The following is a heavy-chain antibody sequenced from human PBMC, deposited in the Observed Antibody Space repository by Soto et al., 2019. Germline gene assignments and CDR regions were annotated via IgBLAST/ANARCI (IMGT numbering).Heavy chain of an antibody. Sequence: SVKVSCKASGGTFSSYAISWVRQAPGQGLEWMGGIIPIFGTANYAQKSQGRVTITADESTSTAYMELSSLRSEDTAVYYCARVSAIFGVVRDYYGMDVWGQGTTVTVSS. V-gene: IGHV1-69*13. CDR1: GGTFSSYA. CDR2: IIPIFGTA. J-gene: IGHJ6*02. CDR3: ARVSAIFGVVRDYYGMDV. D-gene: IGHD3-3*01.